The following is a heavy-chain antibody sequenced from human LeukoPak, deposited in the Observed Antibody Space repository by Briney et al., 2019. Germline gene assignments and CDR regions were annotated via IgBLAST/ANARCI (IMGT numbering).Heavy chain of an antibody. CDR2: ISSSSGTI. D-gene: IGHD6-13*01. CDR3: AKDSPNPRIAAAADY. Sequence: PGGSLRLSCAASGFTFSSYSMKWVRQAPGKGLEWVSDISSSSGTIYYADSVKGRFTISRDNAKNSLYLQMNSLRAEDTAVYYCAKDSPNPRIAAAADYWGQGTLDTVSS. CDR1: GFTFSSYS. J-gene: IGHJ4*02. V-gene: IGHV3-48*04.